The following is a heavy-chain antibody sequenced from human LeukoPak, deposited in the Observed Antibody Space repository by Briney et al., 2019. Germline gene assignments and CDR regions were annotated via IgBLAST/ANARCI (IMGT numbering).Heavy chain of an antibody. CDR1: GGTFSSYA. CDR2: IIPIFGTA. Sequence: ASGKVSCKASGGTFSSYAISWVRQAPGQGLEWMGGIIPIFGTANYAQKFQGRVTITTDESTSTAYMELSSLRSEDTAVYYCARAGGLGGSNHDAFDIWGQGTMVTVSS. D-gene: IGHD3-10*01. V-gene: IGHV1-69*05. J-gene: IGHJ3*02. CDR3: ARAGGLGGSNHDAFDI.